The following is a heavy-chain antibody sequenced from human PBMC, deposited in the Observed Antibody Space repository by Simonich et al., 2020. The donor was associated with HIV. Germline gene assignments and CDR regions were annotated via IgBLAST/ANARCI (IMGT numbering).Heavy chain of an antibody. V-gene: IGHV4-39*07. CDR2: TKHWGGT. J-gene: IGHJ6*03. Sequence: QLQLQESGPGLVKPSETLSLPCTVSGGSISSSSYYWTWIRQPPGKGLEWNGETKHWGGTNTHPSRKNRVPLSVDTSKNQFSLKLSSVTAADTAVYYCARVAPPYIAVYRKYFYMDIWGKGTTVTVSS. CDR3: ARVAPPYIAVYRKYFYMDI. CDR1: GGSISSSSYY. D-gene: IGHD6-19*01.